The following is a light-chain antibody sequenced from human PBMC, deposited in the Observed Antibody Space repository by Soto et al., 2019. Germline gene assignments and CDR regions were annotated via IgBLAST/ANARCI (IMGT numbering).Light chain of an antibody. CDR3: QQRSKWPLT. CDR1: QSVTSN. CDR2: GVS. V-gene: IGKV3-11*01. J-gene: IGKJ4*01. Sequence: EIVLTQSSATLSLSPGERATLSCRASQSVTSNALAWYQQKPGQAPRLLIYGVSSRATGIPDRFSGSGSGTDFTLTISSLEPEECAVYYCQQRSKWPLTFGGGTKVEIK.